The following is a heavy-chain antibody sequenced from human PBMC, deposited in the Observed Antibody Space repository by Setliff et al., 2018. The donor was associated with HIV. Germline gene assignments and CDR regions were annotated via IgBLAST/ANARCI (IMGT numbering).Heavy chain of an antibody. V-gene: IGHV4-30-4*02. D-gene: IGHD3-22*01. J-gene: IGHJ4*02. CDR1: GASITSGGHY. Sequence: SETLSLTCTVSGASITSGGHYWSWIRQHPGKGLEWIGYIYYSGTTHYNPSLKSRVTISVDSSKNQFSLNLTSVTPADTAVYYCTTVDYDSSGYHYFDSWGQGTLVTVSS. CDR2: IYYSGTT. CDR3: TTVDYDSSGYHYFDS.